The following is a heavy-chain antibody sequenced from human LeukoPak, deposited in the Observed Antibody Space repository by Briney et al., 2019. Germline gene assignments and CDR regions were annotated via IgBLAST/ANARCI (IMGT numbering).Heavy chain of an antibody. Sequence: VSVKVSCKASGYTFTSYGISWVRQAPGQGLEWMGWISAYNGNTNYAQKLQGRVTMTTDTSTSTAYMELRSLRSDDTAVYYCARDRPIPYYYYYGMDVWGQGTTVTVSS. V-gene: IGHV1-18*01. CDR2: ISAYNGNT. D-gene: IGHD2-2*02. CDR1: GYTFTSYG. CDR3: ARDRPIPYYYYYGMDV. J-gene: IGHJ6*02.